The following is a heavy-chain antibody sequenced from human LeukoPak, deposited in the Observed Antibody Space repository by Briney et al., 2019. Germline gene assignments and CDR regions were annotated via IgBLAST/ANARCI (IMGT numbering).Heavy chain of an antibody. CDR1: GGSISSYY. V-gene: IGHV4-59*08. D-gene: IGHD1-26*01. CDR2: IYYSGST. Sequence: PSETLSLTCTVSGGSISSYYWSWIRQPPGKGLEWIGYIYYSGSTNYNPSLKSRVTISVDTSKNQFSLKLSSVTAADTAVYYCARIVGATTSGAFYLDYWGQGTLVTVSP. J-gene: IGHJ4*02. CDR3: ARIVGATTSGAFYLDY.